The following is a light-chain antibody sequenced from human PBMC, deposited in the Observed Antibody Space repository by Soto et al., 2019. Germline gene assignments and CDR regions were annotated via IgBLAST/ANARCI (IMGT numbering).Light chain of an antibody. CDR1: QDISNY. CDR3: QQYDNLPPLT. Sequence: DIQMTQSPSSLSASVGDRVTITCQASQDISNYLNWYQQKPGKAPKLLIYDASNLETGVQSRFSGSGSATDFTFTISSLQPEDIATYYCQQYDNLPPLTFGGGTKVEI. V-gene: IGKV1-33*01. J-gene: IGKJ4*02. CDR2: DAS.